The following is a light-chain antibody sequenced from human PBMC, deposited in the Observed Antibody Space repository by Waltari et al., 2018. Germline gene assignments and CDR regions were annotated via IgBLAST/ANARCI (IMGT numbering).Light chain of an antibody. CDR3: QQYNSYSLLT. CDR2: KAS. J-gene: IGKJ4*01. CDR1: QSISNW. V-gene: IGKV1-5*03. Sequence: DIQMTQSPSTLSASVGDRVTITSRASQSISNWLAWYQQKPGKAPKLLIYKASTLESGVPSRFSGSGSGTEFTLTISSLQPDDFATYYCQQYNSYSLLTFGGGTKVEIK.